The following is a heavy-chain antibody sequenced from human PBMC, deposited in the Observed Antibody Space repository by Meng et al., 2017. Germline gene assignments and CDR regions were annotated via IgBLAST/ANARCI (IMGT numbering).Heavy chain of an antibody. CDR1: GVIFSSYA. CDR3: ARDKRPSSSWYGNWFDP. V-gene: IGHV1-69*14. J-gene: IGHJ5*02. CDR2: IIPIFGTA. D-gene: IGHD6-13*01. Sequence: QVGHAGAESKMPCSSGKVSCKAAGVIFSSYAISWVRQAPGKGLEWMGGIIPIFGTANYAQKFQGRVTITADKSTSTAYMELSSLRSEDTAVYYCARDKRPSSSWYGNWFDPWGQGTLVTVSS.